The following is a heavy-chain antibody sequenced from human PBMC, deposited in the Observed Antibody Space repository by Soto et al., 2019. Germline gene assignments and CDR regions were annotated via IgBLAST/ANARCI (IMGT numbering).Heavy chain of an antibody. Sequence: SVKVSCKASGGTFSSYAISWVRQPPGQGLEWMGGIIPIFGTANYAQKFQGRVTITADESTSTAYMELSSLRSEDTAVYYCARARRSHMIEEELDYWGQGTLVTVS. D-gene: IGHD3-22*01. J-gene: IGHJ4*02. V-gene: IGHV1-69*13. CDR2: IIPIFGTA. CDR3: ARARRSHMIEEELDY. CDR1: GGTFSSYA.